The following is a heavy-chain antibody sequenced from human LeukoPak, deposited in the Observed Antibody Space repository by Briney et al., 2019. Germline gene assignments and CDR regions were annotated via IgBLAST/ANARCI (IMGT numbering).Heavy chain of an antibody. D-gene: IGHD3-10*01. CDR1: GFTFNNFG. CDR3: ARDRRSYYGSGSSAPDY. J-gene: IGHJ4*02. CDR2: VSHDGNKK. Sequence: GGSLRLSCAASGFTFNNFGMHWVRQAPGLGLEWVAVVSHDGNKKYYADSVKGRFTISKDNSKDTLFLQMNSLRAEDTAVYYCARDRRSYYGSGSSAPDYWGQGTLVTVSS. V-gene: IGHV3-30*03.